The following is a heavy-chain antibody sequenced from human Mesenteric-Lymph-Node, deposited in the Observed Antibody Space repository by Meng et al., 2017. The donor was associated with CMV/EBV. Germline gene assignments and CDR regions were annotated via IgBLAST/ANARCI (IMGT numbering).Heavy chain of an antibody. Sequence: QFQLQQWGGGRLKPSETLSLTFAGYGGSFSGYYWSWIRQPPGNGLEWIGEINHNGVPNYNPSLKSRVTISLDRSKNQFSLKLSSVTAEDTAVYYCARGSDIPVNNYWGQGTLVTVSS. CDR3: ARGSDIPVNNY. J-gene: IGHJ4*02. CDR2: INHNGVP. CDR1: GGSFSGYY. D-gene: IGHD2-15*01. V-gene: IGHV4-34*01.